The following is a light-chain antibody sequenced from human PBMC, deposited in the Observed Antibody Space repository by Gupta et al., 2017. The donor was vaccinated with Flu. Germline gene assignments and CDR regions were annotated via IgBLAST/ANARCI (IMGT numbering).Light chain of an antibody. V-gene: IGKV1-39*01. J-gene: IGKJ2*03. CDR2: AAS. Sequence: DIQMTQSPSSLSASVGDRVTITCRASQSISSYLNWYQQKPGKAPKLLIYAASSLQSGVPSRFSGSGSGTDFTLTISRLQPEDFATYYCQHCYSTPYSFGEGTKMEIK. CDR1: QSISSY. CDR3: QHCYSTPYS.